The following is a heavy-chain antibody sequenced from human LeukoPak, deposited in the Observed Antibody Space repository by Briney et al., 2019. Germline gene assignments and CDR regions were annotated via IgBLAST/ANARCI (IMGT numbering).Heavy chain of an antibody. V-gene: IGHV1-2*02. J-gene: IGHJ4*02. CDR1: GFTFSSHY. CDR2: INPSFGST. Sequence: GASVKVSCKASGFTFSSHYMYWVRQAPGQGLEWMGMINPSFGSTSSAQKFQGRVTMTRDTSISTACMELSRLRSDDTAVYYCARDVGEKNYWGQGTLVTVPS. D-gene: IGHD3-16*01. CDR3: ARDVGEKNY.